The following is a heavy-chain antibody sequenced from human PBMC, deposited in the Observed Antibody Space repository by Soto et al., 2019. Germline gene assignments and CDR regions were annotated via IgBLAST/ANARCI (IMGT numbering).Heavy chain of an antibody. Sequence: PSETLSLTCTVSGGSISSSSYCWGWIRQPPGKGLEWIGSIYYSGSTYYNPSLKSRVTISVDTSKNQFSLKLSSVTAADTAVYYCARRVGNSYGPSLAGLFDYWGQGTLVTVSS. CDR2: IYYSGST. D-gene: IGHD5-18*01. CDR1: GGSISSSSYC. CDR3: ARRVGNSYGPSLAGLFDY. V-gene: IGHV4-39*01. J-gene: IGHJ4*02.